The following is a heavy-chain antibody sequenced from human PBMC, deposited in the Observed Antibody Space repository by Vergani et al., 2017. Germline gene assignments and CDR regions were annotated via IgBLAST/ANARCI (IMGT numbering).Heavy chain of an antibody. J-gene: IGHJ5*02. V-gene: IGHV1-2*02. CDR3: ARDPSPGIAINWFDP. CDR1: GYTFTGYY. D-gene: IGHD6-13*01. CDR2: INPNSGGT. Sequence: QVQLVQSGAEVKKPGASVKVSCKASGYTFTGYYMHWVRQAPGQGLEWMGWINPNSGGTNYAQKFQGRVTMTRDTSISTAYMELSRLRSDDTAVYYCARDPSPGIAINWFDPWGQGTLVTVSS.